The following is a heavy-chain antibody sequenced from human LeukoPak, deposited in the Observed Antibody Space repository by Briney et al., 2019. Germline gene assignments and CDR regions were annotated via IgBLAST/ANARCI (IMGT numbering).Heavy chain of an antibody. J-gene: IGHJ4*02. CDR1: GGSISSYY. Sequence: SETLSLTCTVSGGSISSYYWSWIRQPPGKGLEWSGYIYYSGSTNYNPSLKSRVTISVDTSKNQFSLKLSSVTAADTAVYYCASAPYYYDSSGPADSYFAYWGQGTLVTVSS. CDR2: IYYSGST. D-gene: IGHD3-22*01. V-gene: IGHV4-59*01. CDR3: ASAPYYYDSSGPADSYFAY.